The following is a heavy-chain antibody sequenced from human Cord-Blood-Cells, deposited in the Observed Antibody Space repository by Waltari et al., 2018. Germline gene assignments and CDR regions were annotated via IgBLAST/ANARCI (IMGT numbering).Heavy chain of an antibody. V-gene: IGHV3-30*18. CDR1: GFTFCSYG. D-gene: IGHD3-10*01. J-gene: IGHJ4*02. Sequence: QVQLVESGGGVVQPARSLRLSCAASGFTFCSYGMHRVRQAQGKGLEWVAVISYEGSNKYYADSVKGRFTISRDNSKNTLYLQMNSLRAEDTAVYYCAKDWHYGSGSYYDYWGQGTLVTVSS. CDR2: ISYEGSNK. CDR3: AKDWHYGSGSYYDY.